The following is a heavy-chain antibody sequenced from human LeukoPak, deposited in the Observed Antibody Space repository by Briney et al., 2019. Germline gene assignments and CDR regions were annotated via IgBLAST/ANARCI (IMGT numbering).Heavy chain of an antibody. D-gene: IGHD6-13*01. J-gene: IGHJ6*02. V-gene: IGHV1-46*01. CDR3: ARVRATAGTLSDIYYFYTMDV. CDR1: GYTFTSYY. Sequence: ASVKVSCKASGYTFTSYYMHWVRQAPGQGLEWMGIINPSGGRTSYAQKFQGRVTMTRDTSTSTLYMELNSLRSEDTAVYYCARVRATAGTLSDIYYFYTMDVWGQGTTVAVSS. CDR2: INPSGGRT.